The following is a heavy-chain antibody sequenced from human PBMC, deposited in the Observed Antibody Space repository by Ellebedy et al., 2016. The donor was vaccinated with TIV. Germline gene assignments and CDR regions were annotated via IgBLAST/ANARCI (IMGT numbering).Heavy chain of an antibody. V-gene: IGHV4-59*01. CDR3: ARKRDGSYIDY. CDR1: GGSISSDY. Sequence: SETLSLXCTVSGGSISSDYWNWIRQPPGKGLEWIGFIYYSGRTNYNPSPKSRVTISVDTSKNQFSLKLNSVTAADTAVYYCARKRDGSYIDYWGQGTLVTVSS. CDR2: IYYSGRT. J-gene: IGHJ4*02. D-gene: IGHD2-15*01.